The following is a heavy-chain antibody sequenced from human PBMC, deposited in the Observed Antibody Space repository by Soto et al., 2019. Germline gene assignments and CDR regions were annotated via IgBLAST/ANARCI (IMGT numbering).Heavy chain of an antibody. CDR1: GFTFSSYS. Sequence: GGSLRLSCAASGFTFSSYSMNWVRQAPGKGLEWASSISSSSSYIYYADSVKGRFTISRDNAKNSLYLQMNSLRAEDTAVYYCARALGSSSWYLGAFDIWGQGTMVTVSS. D-gene: IGHD6-13*01. J-gene: IGHJ3*02. V-gene: IGHV3-21*01. CDR2: ISSSSSYI. CDR3: ARALGSSSWYLGAFDI.